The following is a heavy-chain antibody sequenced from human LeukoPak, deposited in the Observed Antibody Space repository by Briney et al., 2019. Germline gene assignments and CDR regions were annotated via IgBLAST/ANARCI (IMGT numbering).Heavy chain of an antibody. Sequence: ASVKVSCKASGYTFTSYDINWVRQATGQGLEWMGWMNPNSGNTGYAQKFQGRVTMTRNTSISTAYMELSSLRSEDMAVYYCASLDYYDSSGFDAFDIWGQGTMVTVSS. V-gene: IGHV1-8*01. CDR1: GYTFTSYD. J-gene: IGHJ3*02. CDR2: MNPNSGNT. D-gene: IGHD3-22*01. CDR3: ASLDYYDSSGFDAFDI.